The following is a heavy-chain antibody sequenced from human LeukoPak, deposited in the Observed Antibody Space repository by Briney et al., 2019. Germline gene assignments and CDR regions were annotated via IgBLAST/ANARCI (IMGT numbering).Heavy chain of an antibody. J-gene: IGHJ6*02. CDR3: AKNQMMRLISYYYYGMDV. V-gene: IGHV3-23*01. D-gene: IGHD3-16*01. CDR2: ISGSGGST. Sequence: GGSLRLSCAASGFTFSSYAMSWVRQAPGKGLEWVSAISGSGGSTYYADSVKGRFTISRDNSKNTLYLQMNSLRAEDTAVYYCAKNQMMRLISYYYYGMDVWGQGTTVTVSS. CDR1: GFTFSSYA.